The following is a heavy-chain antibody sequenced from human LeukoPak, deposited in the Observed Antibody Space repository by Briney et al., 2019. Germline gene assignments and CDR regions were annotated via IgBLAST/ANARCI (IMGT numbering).Heavy chain of an antibody. V-gene: IGHV3-21*01. CDR3: AKDKSYYGSGSPPFDY. CDR1: GFTFSSYS. D-gene: IGHD3-10*01. CDR2: ISSSSSYI. Sequence: GGSLRLSCAASGFTFSSYSMNWVRQAPGKGLEWVSSISSSSSYIYYADSVKGRFTISRDNSKNTLYLQMNSLRAEDTAVYYCAKDKSYYGSGSPPFDYWGQGTLVTVSS. J-gene: IGHJ4*02.